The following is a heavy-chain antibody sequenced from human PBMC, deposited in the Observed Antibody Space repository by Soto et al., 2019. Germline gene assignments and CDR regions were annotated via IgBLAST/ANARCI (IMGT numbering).Heavy chain of an antibody. CDR2: ISAYNGNT. J-gene: IGHJ3*02. V-gene: IGHV1-18*04. Sequence: ASVNVSCKASGYTFTSYGISWVRQAPGQGLEWMGWISAYNGNTNYAQKLQGRVTMTTDTSTSTAYMELRSLRSDDTAVYYCAARQDYGVVDASDIWGQGTMVTVS. D-gene: IGHD4-17*01. CDR3: AARQDYGVVDASDI. CDR1: GYTFTSYG.